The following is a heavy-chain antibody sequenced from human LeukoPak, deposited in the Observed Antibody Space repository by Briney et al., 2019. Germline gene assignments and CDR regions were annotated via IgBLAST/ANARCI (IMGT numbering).Heavy chain of an antibody. CDR3: ARAGIQLWTNWFDP. D-gene: IGHD5-18*01. CDR1: GNSLNNYH. V-gene: IGHV1-46*02. J-gene: IGHJ5*02. Sequence: RRASVKVSCTASGNSLNNYHMHWVRQAPGQGPEWLGIIRPGGDGPSYAQKFQGRVTMTRDMSTSTAYMELSSLRSEDTAVYYCARAGIQLWTNWFDPWGQGTLVTVSS. CDR2: IRPGGDGP.